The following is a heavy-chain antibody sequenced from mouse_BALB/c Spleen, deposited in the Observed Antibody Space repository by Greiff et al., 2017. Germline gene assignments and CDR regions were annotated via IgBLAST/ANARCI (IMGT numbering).Heavy chain of an antibody. Sequence: EVQRVESGGGLVQPGGSLKLSCAASGFTFSSYAMSWVRQSPEKRLEWVAEISSGGSYTYYPDTVTGRFTISRDNAKNTLYLEMSSLRSEDTAMYYCASRGGGAMDYWGQGTSVTVSS. CDR2: ISSGGSYT. CDR1: GFTFSSYA. D-gene: IGHD3-3*01. V-gene: IGHV5-9-4*01. J-gene: IGHJ4*01. CDR3: ASRGGGAMDY.